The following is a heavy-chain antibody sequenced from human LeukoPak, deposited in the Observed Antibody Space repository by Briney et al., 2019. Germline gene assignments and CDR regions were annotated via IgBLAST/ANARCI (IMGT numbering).Heavy chain of an antibody. Sequence: GGSLRLSCAASGFTFRNYWMHWVRQAPGKGLVWVSRINSDGSSTNYADSVEGRFTISRDNAKNTLYLEMNSLRAEDTAVYYCASGNIAGRGGNWFDPWGQGTLVTVSS. J-gene: IGHJ5*02. CDR3: ASGNIAGRGGNWFDP. CDR2: INSDGSST. V-gene: IGHV3-74*01. CDR1: GFTFRNYW. D-gene: IGHD6-6*01.